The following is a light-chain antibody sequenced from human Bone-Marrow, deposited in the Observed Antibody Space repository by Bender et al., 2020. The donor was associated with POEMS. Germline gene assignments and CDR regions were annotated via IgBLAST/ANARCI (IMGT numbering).Light chain of an antibody. V-gene: IGLV1-44*01. Sequence: QSVLTQPPSASGTPGQRVTISCSGSSSNIGSNTVNWYQQLPGAAPKLLIYEGSKRPSGVSSRFSGSKSGSTASLTISGLQAEDEADYYCASYRIISKWVFGGGTKLTVL. J-gene: IGLJ3*02. CDR2: EGS. CDR3: ASYRIISKWV. CDR1: SSNIGSNT.